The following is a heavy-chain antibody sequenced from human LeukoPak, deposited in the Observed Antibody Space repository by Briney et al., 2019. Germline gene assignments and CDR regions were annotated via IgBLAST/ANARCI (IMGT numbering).Heavy chain of an antibody. CDR1: GFTFSDHY. Sequence: PGGSLRLSCAASGFTFSDHYMTWIRQAPGKGLEWVSYISTSGSNIYYADSVKGRFTISRDNAKNSLYLQMNSLRADDTAVYYCAKLQAGYYDSSGYHFDYWGQGTLVTVSS. J-gene: IGHJ4*02. CDR3: AKLQAGYYDSSGYHFDY. CDR2: ISTSGSNI. V-gene: IGHV3-11*01. D-gene: IGHD3-22*01.